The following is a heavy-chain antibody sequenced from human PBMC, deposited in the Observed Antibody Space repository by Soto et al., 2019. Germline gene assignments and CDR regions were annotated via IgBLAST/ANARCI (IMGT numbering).Heavy chain of an antibody. Sequence: GGSLRLSCTASGFTFSSCAMSWVRQAPGKGLEWVSGISETGDGTYYADTVEGRFTISRDNFKNTLYLEMNSLRADDTAVYYCAKEGSSRRFDFDYWGQGILVTVS. V-gene: IGHV3-23*01. CDR1: GFTFSSCA. CDR2: ISETGDGT. CDR3: AKEGSSRRFDFDY. J-gene: IGHJ4*02. D-gene: IGHD6-13*01.